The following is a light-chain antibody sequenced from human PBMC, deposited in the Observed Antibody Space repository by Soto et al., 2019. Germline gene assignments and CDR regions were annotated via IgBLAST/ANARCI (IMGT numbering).Light chain of an antibody. CDR3: QQYGTSPIN. V-gene: IGKV3-20*01. CDR1: QTIRTNF. Sequence: EVLFSQPPCTLYFSHGEVATLSCRASQTIRTNFLACYQQRPGQPTRLLIFGASSRSSGIPNRFSGRGSGTDFPLTVSRLEAEDFVVYYCQQYGTSPINFGQGTRLEVK. J-gene: IGKJ5*01. CDR2: GAS.